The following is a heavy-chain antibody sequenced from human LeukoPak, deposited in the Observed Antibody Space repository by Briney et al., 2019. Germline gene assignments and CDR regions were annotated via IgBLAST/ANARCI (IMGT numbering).Heavy chain of an antibody. CDR3: AKAGRWYGDAHPIYYYYYGMDV. D-gene: IGHD4-17*01. Sequence: GGSLRLSCAASGFTFSSYGMHWVRQAPGKGLEWVAVIWYDGSNKYYADSVKGRFTISRDNSKNTLYLQMNSLRAEDTAVYYCAKAGRWYGDAHPIYYYYYGMDVWGQGTTVTVSS. CDR2: IWYDGSNK. V-gene: IGHV3-33*06. J-gene: IGHJ6*02. CDR1: GFTFSSYG.